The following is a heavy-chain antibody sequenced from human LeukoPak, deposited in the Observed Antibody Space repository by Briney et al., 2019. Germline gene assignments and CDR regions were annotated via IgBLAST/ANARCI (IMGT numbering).Heavy chain of an antibody. CDR2: IIPIFGTA. V-gene: IGHV1-69*13. Sequence: GASVKVSCKASGGTFISYAISWVRQAPGQGLEWMEGIIPIFGTANYAQKFQGRVTITADESTSTAYMELSSLRSEDTAVYYCARGWGDRGPTNWGQGTLVTVSS. CDR1: GGTFISYA. J-gene: IGHJ4*02. CDR3: ARGWGDRGPTN. D-gene: IGHD3-16*01.